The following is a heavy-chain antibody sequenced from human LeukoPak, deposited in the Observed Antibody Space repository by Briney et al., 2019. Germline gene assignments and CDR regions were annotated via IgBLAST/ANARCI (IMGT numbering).Heavy chain of an antibody. CDR2: ISFDGRIE. CDR1: GFTLTNYG. J-gene: IGHJ3*02. Sequence: GGSLRLSCAASGFTLTNYGMHWVRQAPGKGLEWVAIISFDGRIEYYIDSVKGRFTISRDKSKNTLYLQMNSLRPEDTAVYYCAKERASMGADAFDIWGQGTLVTVSS. V-gene: IGHV3-30*18. CDR3: AKERASMGADAFDI. D-gene: IGHD1-26*01.